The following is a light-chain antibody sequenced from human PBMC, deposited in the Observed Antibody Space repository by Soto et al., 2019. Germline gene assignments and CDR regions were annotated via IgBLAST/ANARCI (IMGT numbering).Light chain of an antibody. V-gene: IGKV1-5*03. Sequence: DSQITQSPSIVSASVGDRVTITCRASQTVGSRLAWYQQQPGKAPKLLIYKASSLETGVLSRFSGSGSATEFTLTISSLQPDDVATYYCQHFNAYWTFGQGTKVEIK. CDR1: QTVGSR. CDR3: QHFNAYWT. J-gene: IGKJ1*01. CDR2: KAS.